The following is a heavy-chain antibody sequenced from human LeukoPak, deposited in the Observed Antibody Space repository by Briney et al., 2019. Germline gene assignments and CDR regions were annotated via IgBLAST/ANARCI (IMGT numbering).Heavy chain of an antibody. CDR1: GGSFSGYY. CDR3: ARVPVVVPAAFYYFDY. V-gene: IGHV4-34*01. CDR2: INHSGST. Sequence: ASETLSLTCAVYGGSFSGYYWSWIRQPPGKGLEWIGEINHSGSTNYNPSLKSRVTISVDTSKNQFSLKLSSVTAADTAVYYCARVPVVVPAAFYYFDYWGQGTLVTVSS. D-gene: IGHD2-2*01. J-gene: IGHJ4*02.